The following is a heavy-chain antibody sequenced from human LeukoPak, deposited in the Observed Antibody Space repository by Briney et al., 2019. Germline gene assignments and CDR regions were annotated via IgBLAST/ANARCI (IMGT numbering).Heavy chain of an antibody. CDR2: ISSSGSTI. D-gene: IGHD3-22*01. CDR3: AREMIVVDAFDI. J-gene: IGHJ3*02. Sequence: GGSLRLSCAASGFTFSSYGMNWVRQAPGKGLEWVSYISSSGSTIYYADSVKGRFTISRGNAKNSLYLQMNSLRAEDTAVYYCAREMIVVDAFDIWGQGTMVTVSS. V-gene: IGHV3-48*03. CDR1: GFTFSSYG.